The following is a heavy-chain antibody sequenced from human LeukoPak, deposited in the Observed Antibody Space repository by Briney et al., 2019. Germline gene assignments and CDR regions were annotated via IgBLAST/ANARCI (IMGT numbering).Heavy chain of an antibody. CDR3: ARVSYSGYYFDY. CDR2: IIPIFGTA. CDR1: GGTFSSYA. Sequence: ASVKVSCKASGGTFSSYAISWVRQAPGQGLEWMGGIIPIFGTANYAQKFQGRVTITTDESTSTAYMELSSLRSEDTAVYYCARVSYSGYYFDYWGQGTLVTVSS. D-gene: IGHD4-11*01. V-gene: IGHV1-69*05. J-gene: IGHJ4*02.